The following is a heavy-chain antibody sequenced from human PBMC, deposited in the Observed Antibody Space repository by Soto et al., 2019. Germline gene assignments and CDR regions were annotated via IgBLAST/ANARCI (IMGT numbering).Heavy chain of an antibody. CDR2: ISGNGATT. V-gene: IGHV3-23*01. CDR1: GSSFTFYA. CDR3: AREQCSPLDRYCADGGVDWVDP. J-gene: IGHJ5*02. Sequence: EVHLLQSGGGLVQPGGSLRLSCEASGSSFTFYAMSWVRQAPGKGLEWVSAISGNGATTFYADSMKGRFTISRDNSRDTLYLQMNRLRAEDTAVYFCAREQCSPLDRYCADGGVDWVDPWGRGTPVTVTS. D-gene: IGHD2-8*01.